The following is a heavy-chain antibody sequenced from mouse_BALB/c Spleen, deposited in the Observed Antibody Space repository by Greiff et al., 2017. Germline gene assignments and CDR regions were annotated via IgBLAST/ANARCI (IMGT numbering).Heavy chain of an antibody. CDR2: IYPYNGGT. V-gene: IGHV1S29*02. CDR3: APVYYDYDRPFDY. D-gene: IGHD2-4*01. CDR1: GYTFTDYN. J-gene: IGHJ2*01. Sequence: EVQLQQSGPELVKPGASVKISCKASGYTFTDYNMHWVKQSHGKSLEWIGYIYPYNGGTGYNQKFKSKATLTVDNSSSTAYMELRSLTSEDSAVYYCAPVYYDYDRPFDYWGQGTTLTVSS.